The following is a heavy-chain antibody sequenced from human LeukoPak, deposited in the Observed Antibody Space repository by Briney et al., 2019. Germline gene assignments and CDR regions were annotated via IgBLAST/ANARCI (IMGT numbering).Heavy chain of an antibody. Sequence: GGSLRPSCAASGFTFSSYYMSWVRQAPGKGLEWVANIKRDGSEKYYVDSVKGRFTVSRDNAKNSLYLQMNSLRGEDTAVYYCARDLNARISFELGYWGQGTLVTVSS. CDR3: ARDLNARISFELGY. CDR1: GFTFSSYY. CDR2: IKRDGSEK. V-gene: IGHV3-7*01. J-gene: IGHJ4*02. D-gene: IGHD7-27*01.